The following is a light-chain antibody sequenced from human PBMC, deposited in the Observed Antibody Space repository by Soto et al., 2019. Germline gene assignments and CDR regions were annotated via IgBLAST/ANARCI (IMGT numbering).Light chain of an antibody. CDR3: QSDDSSLGALV. CDR2: TNS. CDR1: SSNIGAGYD. V-gene: IGLV1-40*01. J-gene: IGLJ3*02. Sequence: QSVLTQPPSVSGAPGQGVPISCAGTSSNIGAGYDVHWYQQVPGTAPKLLIYTNSNRPSGVPDRFSGSKSGTSASLAITGLQAADGADYYCQSDDSSLGALVFGGGTKVTVI.